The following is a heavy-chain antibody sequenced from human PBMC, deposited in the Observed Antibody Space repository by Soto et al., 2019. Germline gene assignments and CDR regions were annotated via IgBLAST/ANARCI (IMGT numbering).Heavy chain of an antibody. CDR1: GGSFSGYY. D-gene: IGHD3-10*01. CDR2: INHSGST. J-gene: IGHJ4*02. V-gene: IGHV4-34*01. CDR3: ASPDRGSTSLFDY. Sequence: QVQLQQWGAGLLKPSETLSLTCAVYGGSFSGYYWSWIRQPPGKGLEWIGEINHSGSTNYNPSLKSRVTISVETSKNQFSLKLSSVTAADTAVYYCASPDRGSTSLFDYWGQGTLVTVSS.